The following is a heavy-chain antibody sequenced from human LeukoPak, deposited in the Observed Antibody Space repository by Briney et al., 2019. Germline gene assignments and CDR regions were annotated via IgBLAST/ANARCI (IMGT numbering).Heavy chain of an antibody. Sequence: PGGSLRLSCAASGFTFSNYGIHWVHQAPGKGLEWVAVISYDATNEYYTDSVKGRFTISRDNSRNTLYLQMNSLRAEDTAVYYCAKDQDVAAAGTWGSIDYWGQGTLVTVSS. D-gene: IGHD6-13*01. CDR2: ISYDATNE. CDR1: GFTFSNYG. CDR3: AKDQDVAAAGTWGSIDY. V-gene: IGHV3-30*18. J-gene: IGHJ4*02.